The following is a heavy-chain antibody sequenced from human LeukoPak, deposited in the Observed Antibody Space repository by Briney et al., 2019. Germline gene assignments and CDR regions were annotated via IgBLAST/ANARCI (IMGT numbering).Heavy chain of an antibody. D-gene: IGHD3-22*01. CDR2: IYPGDSNT. CDR1: EYSFTNYW. Sequence: GESLKISCKGSEYSFTNYWIGWVRQMPGKGLEWMGIIYPGDSNTRYSPSFQGQVTISADKSISTAHLQWSSLRASDTAIYYCARRPYYDTSGYFLNWGQGTLVTVSS. CDR3: ARRPYYDTSGYFLN. J-gene: IGHJ4*02. V-gene: IGHV5-51*01.